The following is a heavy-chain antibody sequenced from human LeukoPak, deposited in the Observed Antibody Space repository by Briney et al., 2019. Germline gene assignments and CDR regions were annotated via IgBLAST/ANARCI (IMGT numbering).Heavy chain of an antibody. Sequence: GRSLRLSRAASGFTFSSYGMHWVRQAPGKGLEWVAVIWYDGSNKYYADSVKGRFTISRDNSKNTLYLQMNSLRAEDTAVYYCARDYYYDSSGSKSLGYWGQGTLVTVSS. V-gene: IGHV3-33*01. D-gene: IGHD3-22*01. CDR3: ARDYYYDSSGSKSLGY. CDR1: GFTFSSYG. CDR2: IWYDGSNK. J-gene: IGHJ4*02.